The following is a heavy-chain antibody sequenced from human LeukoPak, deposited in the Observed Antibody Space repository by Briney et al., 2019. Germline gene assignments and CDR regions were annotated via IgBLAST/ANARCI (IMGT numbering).Heavy chain of an antibody. Sequence: GGSLRLSCAASGFTFSSYGMHWVRQAPGKGLEWVAFIRYDGSNKYYADSVKGRFTISRDNSKNTLYLQMNSLRAEDTAVYYCANYYYDSSGYPVFDYWGQGTLVTVSS. CDR2: IRYDGSNK. V-gene: IGHV3-30*02. CDR1: GFTFSSYG. J-gene: IGHJ4*02. CDR3: ANYYYDSSGYPVFDY. D-gene: IGHD3-22*01.